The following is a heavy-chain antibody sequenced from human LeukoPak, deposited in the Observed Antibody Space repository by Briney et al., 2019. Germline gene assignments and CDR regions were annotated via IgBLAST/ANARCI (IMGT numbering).Heavy chain of an antibody. Sequence: GGSLRLSCAASGFTFSSSAMTWVRQAPGKGLEWVSGISGSDGSTYYAASVKGRFTISRDNSKNTLYLQMNSLRAEDTAVYYCAKGIYGDYVPLDYWGLGTLVTVSS. V-gene: IGHV3-23*01. J-gene: IGHJ4*02. CDR2: ISGSDGST. D-gene: IGHD4-17*01. CDR3: AKGIYGDYVPLDY. CDR1: GFTFSSSA.